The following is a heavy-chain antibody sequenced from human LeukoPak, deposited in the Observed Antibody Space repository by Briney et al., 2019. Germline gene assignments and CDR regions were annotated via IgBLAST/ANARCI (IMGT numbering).Heavy chain of an antibody. CDR3: ARGPHYDFWSGSSQRFDY. CDR1: GGTFSSYA. CDR2: IIPIFGTA. V-gene: IGHV1-69*13. Sequence: ASVKPSCKASGGTFSSYATSWVRQAPGEWLERMGGIIPIFGTANYAQNFQGRVTITADETTSTAYMELSSLRSEDTAVYYCARGPHYDFWSGSSQRFDYWGQGTLVTVSS. J-gene: IGHJ4*02. D-gene: IGHD3-3*01.